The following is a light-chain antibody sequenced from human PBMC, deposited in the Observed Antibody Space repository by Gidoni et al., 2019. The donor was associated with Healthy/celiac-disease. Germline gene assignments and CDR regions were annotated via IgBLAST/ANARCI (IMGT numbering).Light chain of an antibody. CDR1: QSVSSY. CDR3: QQRSNWPPVLT. J-gene: IGKJ4*01. Sequence: DIVLTQSPATLSLSPGERATLSCRASQSVSSYLAWYQQKPGKAPRLLIYDASNRATGIPARFSGRGSGTDCTLTISSLETEDFAVYYCQQRSNWPPVLTFGGGTKVEIK. CDR2: DAS. V-gene: IGKV3-11*01.